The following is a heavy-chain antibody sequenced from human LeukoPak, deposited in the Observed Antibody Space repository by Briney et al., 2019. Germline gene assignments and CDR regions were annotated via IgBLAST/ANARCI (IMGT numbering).Heavy chain of an antibody. CDR3: ARDPQYSSSWNFDY. J-gene: IGHJ4*02. CDR2: IYSGGGT. D-gene: IGHD6-13*01. CDR1: GFTVSSNY. Sequence: GGSLRLSCAASGFTVSSNYMSWVRQAPGKGLEWVSVIYSGGGTYYADSVKGRFTISRDNSKNTLYLQMNSLRAEDTAVYYCARDPQYSSSWNFDYWGQGTLVTVSS. V-gene: IGHV3-66*02.